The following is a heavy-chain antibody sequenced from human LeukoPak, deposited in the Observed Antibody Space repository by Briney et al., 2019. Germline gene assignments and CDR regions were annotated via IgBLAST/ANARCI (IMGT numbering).Heavy chain of an antibody. V-gene: IGHV3-64D*06. J-gene: IGHJ5*02. CDR2: IGSNGGST. CDR1: GFTFSRSA. CDR3: VKDDSYYYDTSTYVA. Sequence: GGSLRLSCSAPGFTFSRSAMHWVRQAPGKGLEYVSAIGSNGGSTYYADSVKGRFTISRDNSKNTLYLQMSSLRAEDTAVYHCVKDDSYYYDTSTYVAWGQGTLVTVSS. D-gene: IGHD3-22*01.